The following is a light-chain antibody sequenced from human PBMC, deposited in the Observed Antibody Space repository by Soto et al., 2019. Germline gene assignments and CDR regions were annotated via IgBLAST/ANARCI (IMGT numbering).Light chain of an antibody. J-gene: IGKJ5*01. CDR2: GAS. CDR1: QSVSSN. Sequence: ERVMAQSPATLSVSPGERATLSCRASQSVSSNLAWYQQKPGQAPRLLIYGASTRATGIPARFSGSGSGTEFTLTISSLQSEDFAIYYCQQYNNWPPITFGQGTRLEIK. CDR3: QQYNNWPPIT. V-gene: IGKV3-15*01.